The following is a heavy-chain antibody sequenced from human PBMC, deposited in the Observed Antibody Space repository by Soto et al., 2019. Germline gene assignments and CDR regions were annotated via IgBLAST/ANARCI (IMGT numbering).Heavy chain of an antibody. CDR1: GFTFRSYA. J-gene: IGHJ4*02. V-gene: IGHV3-30*09. CDR2: LSYDGNNT. CDR3: ARARLDTPALDY. D-gene: IGHD2-2*01. Sequence: QVQLVESGGGVVQPGRSLRLSCAASGFTFRSYAMHWVRQAPCKGLELVAVLSYDGNNTDYADAVKGRLAVSRDNSRNTLYLQMSSLRAEDTAVYYCARARLDTPALDYWGQGTLVTVSS.